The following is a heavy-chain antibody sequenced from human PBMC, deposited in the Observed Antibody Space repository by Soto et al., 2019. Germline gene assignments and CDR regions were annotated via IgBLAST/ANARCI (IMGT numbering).Heavy chain of an antibody. CDR2: IYSTVST. CDR1: GGSISSSLYY. V-gene: IGHV4-39*01. Sequence: QLQLQESGPGLVKPSETLSLTCTVSGGSISSSLYYWGWIRQPPGKGLEWIGTIYSTVSTHYNPSLKSRVTISVDTSKNQFSLQLNSVTAADTAVYFCARLPHYDTPPVTFDIWGQGAMVTVSS. D-gene: IGHD3-22*01. CDR3: ARLPHYDTPPVTFDI. J-gene: IGHJ3*02.